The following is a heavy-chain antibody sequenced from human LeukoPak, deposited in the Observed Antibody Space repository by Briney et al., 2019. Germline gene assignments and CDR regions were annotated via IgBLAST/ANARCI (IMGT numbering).Heavy chain of an antibody. Sequence: PSETLSLTCTVSGGSISSSGYYWGWIRQPPGKGLEWIGSIYYSGSTYYNPSLKSRVTISVDTSKNQFSLKLSSVTAADTAVYYCARGGEWFDPWGQGTLVTVSS. CDR2: IYYSGST. J-gene: IGHJ5*02. CDR3: ARGGEWFDP. CDR1: GGSISSSGYY. V-gene: IGHV4-39*01. D-gene: IGHD2-15*01.